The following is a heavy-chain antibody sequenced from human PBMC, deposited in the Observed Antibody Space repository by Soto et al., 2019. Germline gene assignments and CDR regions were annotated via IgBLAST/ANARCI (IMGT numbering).Heavy chain of an antibody. Sequence: ASVKVSCTASGYTYTIYGISWVRQAPGQGLEWMGWISAYNGNTNYAQKLQGRVTMTTDTSTSTAYMELRSLRSDDTAVYYCARSPNYYDSSGYSYFDYWGQGTLVTVSS. CDR3: ARSPNYYDSSGYSYFDY. CDR2: ISAYNGNT. D-gene: IGHD3-22*01. J-gene: IGHJ4*02. CDR1: GYTYTIYG. V-gene: IGHV1-18*01.